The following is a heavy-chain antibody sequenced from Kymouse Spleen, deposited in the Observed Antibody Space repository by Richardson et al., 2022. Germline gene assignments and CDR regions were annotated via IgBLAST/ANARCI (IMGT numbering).Heavy chain of an antibody. J-gene: IGHJ6*02. CDR1: GFTFSSYA. Sequence: EVQLVESGGGLVQPGGSLRLSCAASGFTFSSYAMSWVRQAPGKGLEWVSAISGSGGSTYYADSVKGRFTISRDNSKNTLYLQMNSLRAEDTAVYYCAKDRDDILTGYYNYYYYGMDVWGQGTTVTVSS. V-gene: IGHV3-23*04. CDR3: AKDRDDILTGYYNYYYYGMDV. D-gene: IGHD3-9*01. CDR2: ISGSGGST.